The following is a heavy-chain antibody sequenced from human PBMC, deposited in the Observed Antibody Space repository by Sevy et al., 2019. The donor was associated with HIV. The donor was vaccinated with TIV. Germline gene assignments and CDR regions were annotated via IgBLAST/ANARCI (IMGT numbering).Heavy chain of an antibody. CDR1: GYSFPNSW. CDR2: IYPGDSDT. D-gene: IGHD1-1*01. J-gene: IGHJ4*02. CDR3: VRRGPSTEHFDY. V-gene: IGHV5-51*01. Sequence: GESLKISCKGSGYSFPNSWIGWVRQMPGKGLEYMGAIYPGDSDTRYSPSFQGQVTISADTSISTAYLQWSSLKASDTAIYYCVRRGPSTEHFDYWGQGTLVTVSS.